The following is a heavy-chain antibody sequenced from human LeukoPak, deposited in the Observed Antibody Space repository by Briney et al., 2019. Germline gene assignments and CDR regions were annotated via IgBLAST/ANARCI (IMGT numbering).Heavy chain of an antibody. CDR3: ARGEPWYCSSTSCYTGIDY. Sequence: SETLSLTCAVYGGSFSGYYWSWIRRPPGKGLEWIGEINHSGSTNYNPSLKSRVTISVDTSKNQFSLKLSSVTAADTAVYYCARGEPWYCSSTSCYTGIDYWGQGTLVTVSS. CDR1: GGSFSGYY. V-gene: IGHV4-34*01. D-gene: IGHD2-2*02. J-gene: IGHJ4*02. CDR2: INHSGST.